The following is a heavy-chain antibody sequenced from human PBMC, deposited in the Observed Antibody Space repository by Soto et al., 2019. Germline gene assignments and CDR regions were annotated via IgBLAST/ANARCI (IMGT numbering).Heavy chain of an antibody. CDR2: IHYSGST. J-gene: IGHJ6*02. CDR3: ARSGLGYCYGMDV. D-gene: IGHD6-19*01. Sequence: SETLSLTCTVSGGSISSTNYFWGWIRQPPGKGLEWIGSIHYSGSTYYKLSLKSRVTISVDTSKNHFSLKLSSVTAADTAVYYCARSGLGYCYGMDVWGQGTTVT. V-gene: IGHV4-39*01. CDR1: GGSISSTNYF.